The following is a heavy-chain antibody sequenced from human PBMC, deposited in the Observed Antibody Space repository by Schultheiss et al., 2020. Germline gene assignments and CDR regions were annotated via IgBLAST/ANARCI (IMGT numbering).Heavy chain of an antibody. V-gene: IGHV4-59*12. J-gene: IGHJ4*02. CDR3: ARGPLNVAGTFDY. CDR2: IYYSGNT. D-gene: IGHD6-19*01. CDR1: GGSISSYY. Sequence: SETLSLTCTVSGGSISSYYWSWIRQPPGKGLEWIGYIYYSGNTNYSPSLKSRVTMSVDTPKNQFSLKLSSVTAADTAVYYCARGPLNVAGTFDYWGQGTLVTVSS.